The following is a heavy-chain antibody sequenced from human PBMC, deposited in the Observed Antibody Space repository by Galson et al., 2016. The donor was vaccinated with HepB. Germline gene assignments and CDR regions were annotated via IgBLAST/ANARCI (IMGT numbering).Heavy chain of an antibody. D-gene: IGHD5-24*01. CDR3: ARRMATITSFDY. CDR2: INSDGSST. V-gene: IGHV3-74*01. CDR1: GFTFSSYW. J-gene: IGHJ4*02. Sequence: LRLSCAASGFTFSSYWLHWVRQAPGKGLVWVSRINSDGSSTSYADSVKGRFTISRDNAKNTLYLQMNSLRAEDTAVYYCARRMATITSFDYWGQGALVTVSS.